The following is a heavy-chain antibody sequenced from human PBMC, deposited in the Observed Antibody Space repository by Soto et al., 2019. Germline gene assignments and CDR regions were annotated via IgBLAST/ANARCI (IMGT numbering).Heavy chain of an antibody. Sequence: HVQLQESGPGPVTPSQTLSLSCTVSGVSITSGSYYWTWVRQSPGKGLEWIGYRYYSGNTYYNPSLNLRASISVDTSKNQFFMKLTSVTAADTAVYFCARGGYDTSGQTFIGWGPDCWGQGTLVTVSS. D-gene: IGHD3-22*01. J-gene: IGHJ4*02. V-gene: IGHV4-30-4*01. CDR2: RYYSGNT. CDR3: ARGGYDTSGQTFIGWGPDC. CDR1: GVSITSGSYY.